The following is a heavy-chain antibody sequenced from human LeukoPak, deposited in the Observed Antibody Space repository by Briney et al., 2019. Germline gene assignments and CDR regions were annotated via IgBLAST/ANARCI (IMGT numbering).Heavy chain of an antibody. D-gene: IGHD6-13*01. Sequence: GGSLILSCAASGFTFSSYWMSWVRQAPGKGLEWVANIKQDGSEKYYVDSVKGRFTISRDNAKNSLYLQMNSLRAEDTAVYYCARGGISWYYGMDVWGQGTTVTVSS. CDR1: GFTFSSYW. CDR2: IKQDGSEK. CDR3: ARGGISWYYGMDV. J-gene: IGHJ6*02. V-gene: IGHV3-7*01.